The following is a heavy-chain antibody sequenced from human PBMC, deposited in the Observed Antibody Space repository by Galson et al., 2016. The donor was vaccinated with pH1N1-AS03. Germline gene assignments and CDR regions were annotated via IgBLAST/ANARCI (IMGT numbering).Heavy chain of an antibody. CDR1: GGTFSSYG. J-gene: IGHJ4*02. D-gene: IGHD3-3*01. CDR2: IIPIFGTA. Sequence: SVKVSCKASGGTFSSYGITWVRQAPGQGLEWMGGIIPIFGTANYAQKFQGRVTITADESTSTAYMELSNLRSEDTAVYYCARDKDDFWSGYSEYWGQGTLVIVSS. CDR3: ARDKDDFWSGYSEY. V-gene: IGHV1-69*13.